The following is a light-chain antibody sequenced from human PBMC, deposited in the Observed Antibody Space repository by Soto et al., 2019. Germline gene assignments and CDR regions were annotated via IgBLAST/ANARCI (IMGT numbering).Light chain of an antibody. Sequence: EIVLTQSPGTLSLSPGERATLSCRASQSVSSSYLAWYQQKPGQAPRLLIYGASSMATGIPDRFSGSGSGTDFTLTISRLEPEDFAVYYCQQYGSSPPWTFGQGTNVEIK. J-gene: IGKJ1*01. CDR2: GAS. CDR1: QSVSSSY. CDR3: QQYGSSPPWT. V-gene: IGKV3-20*01.